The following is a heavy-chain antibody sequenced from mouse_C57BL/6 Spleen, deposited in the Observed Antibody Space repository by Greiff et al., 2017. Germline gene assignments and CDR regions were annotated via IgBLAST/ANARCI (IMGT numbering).Heavy chain of an antibody. J-gene: IGHJ1*03. D-gene: IGHD1-1*01. CDR1: GFTFSDYG. CDR2: ISSGSSTI. Sequence: EVQGVESGGGLVKPGGSLKLSCAASGFTFSDYGMHWVRQAPEKGLEWVAYISSGSSTIYYADTVKSRFTISRDNAKNTLFLQMTSLRSEDTAMYYCASNSPYYYGSSYWYFEVWGTGTTVTVSS. CDR3: ASNSPYYYGSSYWYFEV. V-gene: IGHV5-17*01.